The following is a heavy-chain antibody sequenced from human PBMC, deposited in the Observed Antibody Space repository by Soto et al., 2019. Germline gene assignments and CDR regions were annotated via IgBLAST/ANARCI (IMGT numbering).Heavy chain of an antibody. V-gene: IGHV4-59*01. D-gene: IGHD1-7*01. Sequence: SETLSLTCTVSGGSISSYYWSWIRQPPGKGLEWIGYIYYSGSTNYNPSLKSRVTISVDTSKNQFSLKLSSVTAADTAVYYRARNYGHAFDIWGQGTMVTVSS. J-gene: IGHJ3*02. CDR2: IYYSGST. CDR1: GGSISSYY. CDR3: ARNYGHAFDI.